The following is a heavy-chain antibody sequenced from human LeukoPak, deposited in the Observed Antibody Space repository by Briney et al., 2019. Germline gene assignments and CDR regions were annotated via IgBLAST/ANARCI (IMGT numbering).Heavy chain of an antibody. V-gene: IGHV4-59*08. CDR3: ARIDRAVAGTIDY. CDR1: GGSISSYF. J-gene: IGHJ4*02. Sequence: SETLSLTCTVPGGSISSYFWSWIRQPPGKGLEWIGYIYYSGSTNYNPSLKSRVTMPVDTSKNQFSLKLSSVTAADTAVYYCARIDRAVAGTIDYWGQGTLVTVSS. CDR2: IYYSGST. D-gene: IGHD6-19*01.